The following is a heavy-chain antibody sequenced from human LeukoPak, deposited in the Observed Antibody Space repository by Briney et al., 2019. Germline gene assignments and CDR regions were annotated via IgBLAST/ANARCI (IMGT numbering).Heavy chain of an antibody. J-gene: IGHJ1*01. Sequence: ASVKVSCKASGYTLTGYYMHWVRQAPGQGLEWMGWINPNSGGTNYAQRFQGRVTMTRDTSISTAYMELSRLRSDDTAVYYCATTTVAGFSEYFQHWGQGTLVTVSS. CDR2: INPNSGGT. CDR3: ATTTVAGFSEYFQH. CDR1: GYTLTGYY. D-gene: IGHD6-19*01. V-gene: IGHV1-2*02.